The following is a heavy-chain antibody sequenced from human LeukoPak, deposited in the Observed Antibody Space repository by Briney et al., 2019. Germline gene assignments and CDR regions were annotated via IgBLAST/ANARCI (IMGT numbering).Heavy chain of an antibody. CDR1: GFTFSSYS. CDR3: ASSYSSGWYPGW. CDR2: ISSSSSYI. D-gene: IGHD6-19*01. Sequence: PGGSLRLSCAASGFTFSSYSMNWVRQAPGKGLEWVSSISSSSSYIYYADSVKGRFTISRDNAKNSLYLQMNSLRAEDTAVYYCASSYSSGWYPGWWGQGTLVTVSS. V-gene: IGHV3-21*01. J-gene: IGHJ4*02.